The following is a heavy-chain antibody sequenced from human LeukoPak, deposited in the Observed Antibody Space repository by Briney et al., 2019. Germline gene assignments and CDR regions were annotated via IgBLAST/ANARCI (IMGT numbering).Heavy chain of an antibody. CDR1: GFTFSKYW. J-gene: IGHJ4*02. Sequence: GGSLRLSCAASGFTFSKYWMSWVRQAPGKGLEWVANIKQDGSEKYYVDSVKGRFTISRDNAKNSLYLQMNSLRAEDTAVYYCARDQWYDYGDYGAYYFDYWGQGTLVTVSS. V-gene: IGHV3-7*01. CDR3: ARDQWYDYGDYGAYYFDY. CDR2: IKQDGSEK. D-gene: IGHD4-17*01.